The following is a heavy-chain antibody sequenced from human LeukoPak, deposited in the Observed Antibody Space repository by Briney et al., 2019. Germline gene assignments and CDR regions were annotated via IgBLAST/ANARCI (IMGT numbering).Heavy chain of an antibody. V-gene: IGHV3-9*01. Sequence: GRSLRLSCAASGFTFDDCAMHWVRQAPGKGLEWVSGISWNSGSIGYADSVKGRFTISRDNAKNSLYLQMNSLRAEDTALYYCAKDKTPYYDSSGYPDYWGQGTLVTVSS. CDR1: GFTFDDCA. CDR2: ISWNSGSI. CDR3: AKDKTPYYDSSGYPDY. J-gene: IGHJ4*02. D-gene: IGHD3-22*01.